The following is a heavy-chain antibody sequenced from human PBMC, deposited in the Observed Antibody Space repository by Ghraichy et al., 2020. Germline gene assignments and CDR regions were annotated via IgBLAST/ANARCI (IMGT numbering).Heavy chain of an antibody. J-gene: IGHJ6*02. Sequence: GSLRLSCAVSGFIVGTKYMSWVRQAPGKGLEWVSVLYSGGSSYYADSVKGRFIVARDNSKNTLYLQMSSLRPKDTAVYYCAREERSYGMDVWGQGTTVTVSS. CDR1: GFIVGTKY. V-gene: IGHV3-66*01. CDR2: LYSGGSS. CDR3: AREERSYGMDV. D-gene: IGHD1-1*01.